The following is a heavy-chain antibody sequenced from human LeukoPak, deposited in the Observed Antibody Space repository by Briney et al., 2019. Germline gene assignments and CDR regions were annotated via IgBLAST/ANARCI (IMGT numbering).Heavy chain of an antibody. J-gene: IGHJ1*01. CDR1: GYTFTSYG. V-gene: IGHV1-18*04. CDR2: ISAYNGNT. D-gene: IGHD6-19*01. Sequence: WASVKVSCKASGYTFTSYGISWVRQAPGQGLEWMGWISAYNGNTNYAQKLQGRVTMTTDTSTSTAYTELRSLRSDDTAVYYCARDGRAVAGDAEYFQHWGQGTLVTVSS. CDR3: ARDGRAVAGDAEYFQH.